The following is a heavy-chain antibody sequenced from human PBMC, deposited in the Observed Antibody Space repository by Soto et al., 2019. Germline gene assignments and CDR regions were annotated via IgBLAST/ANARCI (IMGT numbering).Heavy chain of an antibody. Sequence: QVQLVQSGAEVKKPGASVKVSCKASGYTFTSYGISWVRQAPGQGLEWMGWISAYNGNTNYAQKLQGRVTMTTDTSTSTAYMELRSLRSDYTAVYYCARDSPYDILTGPKPYYYGMDVWGQGTTVTVSS. CDR1: GYTFTSYG. J-gene: IGHJ6*02. D-gene: IGHD3-9*01. CDR3: ARDSPYDILTGPKPYYYGMDV. V-gene: IGHV1-18*04. CDR2: ISAYNGNT.